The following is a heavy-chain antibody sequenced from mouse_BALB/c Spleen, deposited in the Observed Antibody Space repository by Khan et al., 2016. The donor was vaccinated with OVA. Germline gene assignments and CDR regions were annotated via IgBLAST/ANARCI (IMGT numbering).Heavy chain of an antibody. CDR2: IDPFCGCT. CDR3: TRQGYVAGFTY. Sequence: EVQLVESGPELMKPGASVKISCRTSGYSFTSYYIHWMMQSHGKSLEWIGYIDPFCGCTTYNQKFKGKATLTVDKSYSTAYIHLSNLTSEDSAVYYCTRQGYVAGFTYWGQGTLVTVSA. CDR1: GYSFTSYY. J-gene: IGHJ3*01. V-gene: IGHV1S135*01. D-gene: IGHD2-14*01.